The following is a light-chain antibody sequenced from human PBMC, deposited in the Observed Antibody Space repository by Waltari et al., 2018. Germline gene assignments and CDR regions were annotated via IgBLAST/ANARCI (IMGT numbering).Light chain of an antibody. J-gene: IGLJ3*02. Sequence: QSALTQPASVSGSLGPSITLPCLGTNYDIGNYNYVSWYQQFPGAAPRLIIYEVSNRPSRISSRFSGSKSGMTASLTISGLQADDEATYYCCSHTNIGTWVFGGGTTLTVL. CDR2: EVS. CDR1: NYDIGNYNY. V-gene: IGLV2-14*01. CDR3: CSHTNIGTWV.